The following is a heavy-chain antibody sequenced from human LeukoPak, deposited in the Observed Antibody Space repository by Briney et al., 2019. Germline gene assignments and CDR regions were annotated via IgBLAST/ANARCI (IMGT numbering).Heavy chain of an antibody. CDR1: GDSISSGGYY. CDR3: ARVRVRGVIPYYYYYGMDV. Sequence: SQTLSLTCTVSGDSISSGGYYWSWLRQHPGKGLEWIGYIYYSGNTYYNPSLKSRVIISLDTSKNQFSLKLSSVTAADTAVYYCARVRVRGVIPYYYYYGMDVWGQGTTVTVSS. J-gene: IGHJ6*02. D-gene: IGHD3-10*01. CDR2: IYYSGNT. V-gene: IGHV4-31*03.